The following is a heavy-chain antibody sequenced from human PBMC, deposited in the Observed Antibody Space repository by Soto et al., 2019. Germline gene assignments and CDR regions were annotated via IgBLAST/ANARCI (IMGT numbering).Heavy chain of an antibody. V-gene: IGHV1-2*02. Sequence: DSVKVSCKTSGYTFTGYYMHWVRQAPGQGLEWMGWINPNSGGTNYAQKFQGRVTMTRDTSISTAYMELSRLRSDDTAVYYCARDGARSSSWYVYCYGMDVWGQGTTVNLSS. CDR3: ARDGARSSSWYVYCYGMDV. CDR1: GYTFTGYY. CDR2: INPNSGGT. J-gene: IGHJ6*02. D-gene: IGHD6-13*01.